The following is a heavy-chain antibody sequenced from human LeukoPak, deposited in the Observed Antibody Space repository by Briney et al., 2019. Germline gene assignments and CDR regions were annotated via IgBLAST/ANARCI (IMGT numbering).Heavy chain of an antibody. CDR3: ARVSQYDYVWGSYRYYLDY. V-gene: IGHV4-4*07. CDR1: GGSISSYY. D-gene: IGHD3-16*02. J-gene: IGHJ4*02. Sequence: PSETLSLTCTVSGGSISSYYWSWIRQPAGKGLEWIGRIYTSGSTNYNPSLKSRVTISVDTSKNQFSLKLSSVTAADTAVYYCARVSQYDYVWGSYRYYLDYWGQGTLVTVSS. CDR2: IYTSGST.